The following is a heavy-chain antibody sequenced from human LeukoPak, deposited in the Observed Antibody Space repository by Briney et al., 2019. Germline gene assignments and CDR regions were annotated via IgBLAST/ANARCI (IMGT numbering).Heavy chain of an antibody. V-gene: IGHV4-34*01. Sequence: NPSETLSLTCAVYGGSFSGYYWSWIRQPPGKGLEWFGEINHSESTNYNASLKSRVNISVDTSKNEFSLTLSSVTAADTAVYYCAGAPNYCDSSRYYEDYWGQGTLVTVSS. CDR1: GGSFSGYY. CDR3: AGAPNYCDSSRYYEDY. CDR2: INHSEST. D-gene: IGHD3-22*01. J-gene: IGHJ4*02.